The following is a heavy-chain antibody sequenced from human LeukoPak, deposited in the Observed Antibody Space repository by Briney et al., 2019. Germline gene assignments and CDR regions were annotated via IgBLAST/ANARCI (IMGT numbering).Heavy chain of an antibody. J-gene: IGHJ4*02. CDR1: GGSISSSSYY. D-gene: IGHD3-22*01. Sequence: SETLSLTCTVSGGSISSSSYYWGWIRQPPGKGLEWIGSIYYSGSTYYNPSLKSRVTISVDTSKNQFSLKLSSVTAADTAVYYCARETYYYDSSGYNDDYWGQGTLVTVSS. V-gene: IGHV4-39*02. CDR3: ARETYYYDSSGYNDDY. CDR2: IYYSGST.